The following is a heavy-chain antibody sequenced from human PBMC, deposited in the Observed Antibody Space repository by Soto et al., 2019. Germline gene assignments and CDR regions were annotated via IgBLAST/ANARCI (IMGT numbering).Heavy chain of an antibody. CDR2: INPNSGGT. Sequence: ASVKVSCKASGYTFTGYYMHWVRQALGQGLEWMGWINPNSGGTNYAQKFQGRVTMTRDTSISTAYMELSRLRSDDTAVYYCARGSRSSGWYEPFDYWGQGTLVTVSS. J-gene: IGHJ4*02. V-gene: IGHV1-2*02. CDR1: GYTFTGYY. CDR3: ARGSRSSGWYEPFDY. D-gene: IGHD6-19*01.